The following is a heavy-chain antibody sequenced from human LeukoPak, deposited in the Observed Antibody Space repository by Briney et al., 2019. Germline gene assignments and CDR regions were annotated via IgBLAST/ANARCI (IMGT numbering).Heavy chain of an antibody. D-gene: IGHD3-10*01. CDR1: GYTFTSYG. CDR3: ARVRGSKSFDY. J-gene: IGHJ4*02. V-gene: IGHV1-18*01. CDR2: ISAYNGNT. Sequence: VAAVKLSCKASGYTFTSYGISWVRQAPGQGLEWMGWISAYNGNTNYAQKLQGRVTMTTDTSTSTAYMELRSLRSDDTAVYYCARVRGSKSFDYWGQGCLVTVYS.